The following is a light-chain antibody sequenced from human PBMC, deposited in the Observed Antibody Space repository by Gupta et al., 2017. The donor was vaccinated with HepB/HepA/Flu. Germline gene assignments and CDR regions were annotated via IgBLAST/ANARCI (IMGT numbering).Light chain of an antibody. CDR2: GAS. CDR3: QQGYSAPLS. CDR1: QSISRY. Sequence: DIQMTQSPSSLSASVGDSVTITCRASQSISRYLNWYQQRPGKVPKLLIHGASSLPSGVPSRFSGRGSGTDFTLTISSLQPEDFATYYCQQGYSAPLSFGPGTKVDIK. J-gene: IGKJ3*01. V-gene: IGKV1-39*01.